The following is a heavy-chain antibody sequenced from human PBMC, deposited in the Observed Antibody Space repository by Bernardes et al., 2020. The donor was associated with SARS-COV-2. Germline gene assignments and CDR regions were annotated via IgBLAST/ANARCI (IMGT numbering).Heavy chain of an antibody. CDR1: GFTFDDYA. D-gene: IGHD2-21*02. V-gene: IGHV3-9*01. CDR2: ISWNSGSI. J-gene: IGHJ4*02. Sequence: GGSLRLSCAASGFTFDDYAMHWVRQAPGKGLEWVSGISWNSGSIGYADSVKGRFTISRDNAKNSLYLQMNSLRAEDTALYYCAKATDIVVVTATYFDYWGQGALVTVSS. CDR3: AKATDIVVVTATYFDY.